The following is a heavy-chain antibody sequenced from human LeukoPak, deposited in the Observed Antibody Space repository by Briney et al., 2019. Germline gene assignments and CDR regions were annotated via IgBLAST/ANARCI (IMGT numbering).Heavy chain of an antibody. CDR3: ARGNFGDYD. J-gene: IGHJ4*02. Sequence: PGGSLRLSCAASGFTFSSYGMHWVRQAPGKGLEWVAHIKQDGSEKYYVESVKGRFTISRDNARNLVFLQMSSLRAEDTAMYYCARGNFGDYDWGQGTLVTVSS. CDR1: GFTFSSYG. V-gene: IGHV3-7*01. D-gene: IGHD4-17*01. CDR2: IKQDGSEK.